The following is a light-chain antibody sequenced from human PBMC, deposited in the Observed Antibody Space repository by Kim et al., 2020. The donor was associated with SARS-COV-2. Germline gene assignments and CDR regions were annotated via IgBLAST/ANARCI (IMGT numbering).Light chain of an antibody. CDR3: QKYNSAHPWT. CDR1: QGISNS. CDR2: SAS. V-gene: IGKV1-27*01. J-gene: IGKJ1*01. Sequence: SVGDRVTITCRESQGISNSLAWYQQKTGKVPKLLIYSASAWQSGVPSRFSGSGSGTDFTLTISSLQPEDDATYYCQKYNSAHPWTFGQGTKVDIK.